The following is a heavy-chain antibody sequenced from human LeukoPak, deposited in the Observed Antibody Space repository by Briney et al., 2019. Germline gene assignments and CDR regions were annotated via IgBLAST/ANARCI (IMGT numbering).Heavy chain of an antibody. CDR3: ARGETMDV. V-gene: IGHV3-7*01. Sequence: GGSLRLSCVALDFSFETYWMSWVRQAPGKGPQWVANTNEDGTEKHYVGSVRGRFTISRDNAESSLHLQMNSLRPDDLGVYYCARGETMDVWGKGTMVTVSS. J-gene: IGHJ6*03. D-gene: IGHD5-24*01. CDR2: TNEDGTEK. CDR1: DFSFETYW.